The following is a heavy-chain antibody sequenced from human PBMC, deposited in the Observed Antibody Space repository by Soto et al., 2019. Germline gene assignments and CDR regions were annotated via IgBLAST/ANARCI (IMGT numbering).Heavy chain of an antibody. J-gene: IGHJ6*02. CDR3: ARQAPIAAAGPPFYYYYYGMDV. CDR2: IYYSGGT. Sequence: NPSETLSLTCTVSGGSISSSSYYWGWIRQPPGKGLEWIGSIYYSGGTYYNPSLKSRVTISVDTSKNQFSLKLSSVTAADTAVYYCARQAPIAAAGPPFYYYYYGMDVWGQGTTVTVSS. V-gene: IGHV4-39*01. CDR1: GGSISSSSYY. D-gene: IGHD6-13*01.